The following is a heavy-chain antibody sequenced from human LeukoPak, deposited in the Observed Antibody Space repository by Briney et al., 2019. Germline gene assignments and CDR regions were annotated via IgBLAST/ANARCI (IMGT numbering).Heavy chain of an antibody. V-gene: IGHV1-24*01. Sequence: ASVKVSCKVSGYTLTELSMHWVRQAPGKGLEWMGGFDPEDGETIYAQKFQGRVTMTEDTSTDTAHVELSSLRSEDTAVYYCATGCSGGSCYDNWFDPWGQGTLVTVSS. CDR1: GYTLTELS. CDR3: ATGCSGGSCYDNWFDP. J-gene: IGHJ5*02. D-gene: IGHD2-15*01. CDR2: FDPEDGET.